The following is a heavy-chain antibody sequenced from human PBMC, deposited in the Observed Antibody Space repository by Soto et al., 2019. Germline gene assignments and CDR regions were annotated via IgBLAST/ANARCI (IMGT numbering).Heavy chain of an antibody. CDR3: ARPATVAPPDAFQA. V-gene: IGHV4-39*01. Sequence: QVNLQESGPRLVEPSETLSLTCTVSGDSIRNSGHYWGWVRQPPGKGLEGIGSVYYSGTSYRKPSLKSRLTMSVDTSKHQFSLKLTAVTAADTAIYSCARPATVAPPDAFQAWSQGTLVTVSS. D-gene: IGHD6-19*01. J-gene: IGHJ3*01. CDR1: GDSIRNSGHY. CDR2: VYYSGTS.